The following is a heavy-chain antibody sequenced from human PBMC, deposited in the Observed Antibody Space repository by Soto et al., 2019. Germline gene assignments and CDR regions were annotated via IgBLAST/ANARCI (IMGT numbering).Heavy chain of an antibody. V-gene: IGHV2-5*02. J-gene: IGHJ4*02. CDR1: GLSRSTTGVG. CDR3: AHSSAAPGDFDN. D-gene: IGHD1-26*01. CDR2: IYWDDDK. Sequence: SGPTLVNPTQTLTLTCSFSGLSRSTTGVGVGWIRQPPGKALECLALIYWDDDKRYSPSLKSRLTITKDTSRNQVVLTMTNMDPVDTAICYCAHSSAAPGDFDNWGQGTVVTVSS.